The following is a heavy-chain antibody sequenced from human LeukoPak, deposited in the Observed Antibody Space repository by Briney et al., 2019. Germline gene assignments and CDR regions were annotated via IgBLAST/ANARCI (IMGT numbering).Heavy chain of an antibody. V-gene: IGHV3-23*01. CDR3: VKGFVHPTYYFEY. D-gene: IGHD3-10*01. Sequence: GGSLRLSCAASGFTFSSYAMMWVRQSPEKGLEWVSSITGGGDGTYYVDSVRGRFTISRDNSKNTLYLKMNSLRAEDTAVYFCVKGFVHPTYYFEYWGQGTLVTVSS. J-gene: IGHJ4*02. CDR2: ITGGGDGT. CDR1: GFTFSSYA.